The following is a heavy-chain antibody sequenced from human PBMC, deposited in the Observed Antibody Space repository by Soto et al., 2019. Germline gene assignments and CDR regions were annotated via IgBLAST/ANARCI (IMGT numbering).Heavy chain of an antibody. CDR2: ISSSSTYI. Sequence: PGGSLRLSCAASGFSFSSYNMNWVRQAPGKGLEWVSSISSSSTYIYYADSVKGRFTISRDNAKNSLFLQMNSLRAEDTAVYYCARGWTSVTSASPSNYWGQGTLVTVSS. J-gene: IGHJ4*02. D-gene: IGHD4-17*01. CDR1: GFSFSSYN. V-gene: IGHV3-21*01. CDR3: ARGWTSVTSASPSNY.